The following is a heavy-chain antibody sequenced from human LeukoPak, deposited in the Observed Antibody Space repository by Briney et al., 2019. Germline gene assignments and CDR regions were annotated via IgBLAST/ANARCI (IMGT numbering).Heavy chain of an antibody. Sequence: GESLKISCKGSGYTFTTYWIGWVRQMPGKGLEWMGIVYPGDSDTRHSPSFQGQVTFSADKSISTAYLQWSSLKASDIAMYYCARKGDYLTFDIWGQGTMVTVSS. CDR1: GYTFTTYW. CDR2: VYPGDSDT. D-gene: IGHD2/OR15-2a*01. CDR3: ARKGDYLTFDI. V-gene: IGHV5-51*01. J-gene: IGHJ3*02.